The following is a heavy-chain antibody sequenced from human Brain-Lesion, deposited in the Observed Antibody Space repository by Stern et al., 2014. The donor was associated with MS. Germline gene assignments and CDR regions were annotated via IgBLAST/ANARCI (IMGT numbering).Heavy chain of an antibody. J-gene: IGHJ3*02. CDR2: IISLLDIA. CDR3: ARESTGYAFDI. V-gene: IGHV1-69*09. D-gene: IGHD3-10*01. CDR1: GGTFSSYT. Sequence: VQLVESGAEVKKPGSSVKVSCKTSGGTFSSYTITWVRQAPGQGLEWMGRIISLLDIADYAQKFQGRVTITADKSTSTAYMELSSLRSEDTAVYYCARESTGYAFDIWGQGTMVTVSS.